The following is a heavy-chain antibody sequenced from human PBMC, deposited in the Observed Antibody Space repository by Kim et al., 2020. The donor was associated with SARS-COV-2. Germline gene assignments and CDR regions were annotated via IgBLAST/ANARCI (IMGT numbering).Heavy chain of an antibody. CDR2: ISSSGSTI. CDR3: ARDYDYVWGSYRQTRYFDL. J-gene: IGHJ2*01. D-gene: IGHD3-16*02. V-gene: IGHV3-48*03. CDR1: GFTFSSYE. Sequence: GGSLRLSCAASGFTFSSYEMNWVRQAPGKGLEWVSYISSSGSTIYYADSVKGRFTISRDNAKNSLYLQMNSLRAEDTAVYYCARDYDYVWGSYRQTRYFDLWGRGTLVTVSS.